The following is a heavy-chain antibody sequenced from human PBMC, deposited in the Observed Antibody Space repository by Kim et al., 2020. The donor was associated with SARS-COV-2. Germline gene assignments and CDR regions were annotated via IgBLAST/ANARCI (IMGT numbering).Heavy chain of an antibody. V-gene: IGHV4-30-2*04. CDR3: ARGKGGSYYVWFDP. J-gene: IGHJ5*02. Sequence: NPALKSRVTISVDTSKNQFSLKLSSVTAADTAVYYCARGKGGSYYVWFDPWGQGTLVTVSS. D-gene: IGHD1-26*01.